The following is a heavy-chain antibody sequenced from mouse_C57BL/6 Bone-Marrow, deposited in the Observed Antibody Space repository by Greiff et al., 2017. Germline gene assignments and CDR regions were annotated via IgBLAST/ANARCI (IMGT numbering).Heavy chain of an antibody. Sequence: EVNVVESGGGLVKPGGSLKLSCAASGFTFSDYGMHWVRQAPEKGLEWVAYISSGSSTIYYADTVKGRFTISRDNAKNTLFLQMTSLRSEDTAMYYCAKGVYDYPWFAYWGQGTLVTVSA. CDR2: ISSGSSTI. J-gene: IGHJ3*01. CDR3: AKGVYDYPWFAY. D-gene: IGHD2-4*01. V-gene: IGHV5-17*01. CDR1: GFTFSDYG.